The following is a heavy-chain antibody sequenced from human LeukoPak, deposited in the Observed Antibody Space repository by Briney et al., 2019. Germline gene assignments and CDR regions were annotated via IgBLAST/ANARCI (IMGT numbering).Heavy chain of an antibody. D-gene: IGHD5-18*01. CDR2: ISSSSSYI. J-gene: IGHJ4*02. Sequence: GGSLRLSCAASGFTFSSYSMNWVRQAPGKGLEWVSSISSSSSYIYYAGSVKGRFTISRDNAKNSLYLQMNSLRAEDTAVYYCARDRRRSGGYSYDYWGQGTLVTVSS. CDR1: GFTFSSYS. V-gene: IGHV3-21*01. CDR3: ARDRRRSGGYSYDY.